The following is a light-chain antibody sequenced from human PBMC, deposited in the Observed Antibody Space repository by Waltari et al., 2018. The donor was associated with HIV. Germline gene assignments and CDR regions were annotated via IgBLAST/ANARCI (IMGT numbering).Light chain of an antibody. Sequence: QSGLRQPPSTSRPPGQRVVISCSGSSSTVGPTYAPWFQQLPGAAPRLLIYRNDRRPSGVPDRFTAAKSGTSASLVISGLRSDDEADYFCASWDDALSSWLFGGGTKLTVL. CDR2: RND. CDR3: ASWDDALSSWL. J-gene: IGLJ6*01. V-gene: IGLV1-47*01. CDR1: SSTVGPTY.